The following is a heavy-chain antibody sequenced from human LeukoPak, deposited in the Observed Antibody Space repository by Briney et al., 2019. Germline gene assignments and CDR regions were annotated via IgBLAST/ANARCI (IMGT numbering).Heavy chain of an antibody. Sequence: PSETLSLTCAVYGGSFSGYYWSWIRQPPGKGLEWIGEINHSGSTNYNPSLKSRVTISVDTSRNQFSLKLSSVTAADTAVYYCARGRYIGSYFDYWGQGTLVTVSS. CDR2: INHSGST. J-gene: IGHJ4*02. CDR3: ARGRYIGSYFDY. D-gene: IGHD1-26*01. CDR1: GGSFSGYY. V-gene: IGHV4-34*01.